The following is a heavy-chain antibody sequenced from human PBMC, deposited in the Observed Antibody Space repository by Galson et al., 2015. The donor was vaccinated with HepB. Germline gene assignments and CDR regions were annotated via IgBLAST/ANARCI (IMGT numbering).Heavy chain of an antibody. D-gene: IGHD2-2*01. CDR2: IKSKTDGGTT. Sequence: SLRLSCAASGFTFSNAWMSWVRQAPGKGLEWVGRIKSKTDGGTTDYAAPVKGRFTISRDDSKNTLYLQMNSLKTEDTAVYYCTTDPQQRRQYYYYGMDVWGQGTTVTVSS. CDR1: GFTFSNAW. J-gene: IGHJ6*02. V-gene: IGHV3-15*01. CDR3: TTDPQQRRQYYYYGMDV.